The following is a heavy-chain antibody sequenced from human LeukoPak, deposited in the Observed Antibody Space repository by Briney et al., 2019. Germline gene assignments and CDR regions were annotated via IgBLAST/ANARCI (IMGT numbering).Heavy chain of an antibody. V-gene: IGHV4-4*07. Sequence: SETLSLTCTVSGGSISSYYWSWIRQPAGKGLEWIGRIYTSGSTNYNPSLKSRVTMSVDTSKNQFSLKLSSVTAADTAVYYCAREGYYDSSGYYPRRHFDYWGQGTLVTVSS. J-gene: IGHJ4*02. D-gene: IGHD3-22*01. CDR3: AREGYYDSSGYYPRRHFDY. CDR1: GGSISSYY. CDR2: IYTSGST.